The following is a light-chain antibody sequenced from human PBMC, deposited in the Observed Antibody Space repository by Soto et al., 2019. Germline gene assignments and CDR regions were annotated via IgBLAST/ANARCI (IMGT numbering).Light chain of an antibody. CDR3: LSYDSSLSGVV. CDR2: GNS. Sequence: QSVLTQPASVSGAPGQRVTISCTGSSSNIGAGYDVHWYQQLPGTAPKLLIYGNSNRPSGVPDRFSGSKSGTSASLAITGLQAEDEADYYCLSYDSSLSGVVFGTGTKVTVL. V-gene: IGLV1-40*01. CDR1: SSNIGAGYD. J-gene: IGLJ1*01.